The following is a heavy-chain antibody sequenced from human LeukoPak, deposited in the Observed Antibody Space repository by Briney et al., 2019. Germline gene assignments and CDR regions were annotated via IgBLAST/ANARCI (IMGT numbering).Heavy chain of an antibody. V-gene: IGHV3-48*04. CDR1: GFTFSSYS. J-gene: IGHJ4*02. CDR2: ISSSSSTI. Sequence: GGSLRLSCAASGFTFSSYSMNWVRQAPGKGLEWVSYISSSSSTIYYADSVKGRFTISRDNAKNSLYLQMNSLRAEDTAVYYCARDVVVVAASFFDYWGQGTLVTVSS. D-gene: IGHD2-15*01. CDR3: ARDVVVVAASFFDY.